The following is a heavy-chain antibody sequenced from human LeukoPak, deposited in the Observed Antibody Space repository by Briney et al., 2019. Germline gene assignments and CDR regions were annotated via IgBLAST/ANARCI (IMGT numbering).Heavy chain of an antibody. V-gene: IGHV1-2*02. D-gene: IGHD2-2*01. CDR1: GYTFTGYY. CDR3: ARGYIVVVPAAIGY. CDR2: INPNSGGT. Sequence: ASVNVSCKASGYTFTGYYMHWVRQAPGQGLEWMGWINPNSGGTNYAQKFQGRVTMTRDTSISTAYMELSRLRSDDTAVYYCARGYIVVVPAAIGYWGQGTLVTVSS. J-gene: IGHJ4*02.